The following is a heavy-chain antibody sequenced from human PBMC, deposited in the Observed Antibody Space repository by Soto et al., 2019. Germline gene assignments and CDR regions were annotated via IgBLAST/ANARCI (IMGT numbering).Heavy chain of an antibody. V-gene: IGHV3-23*01. J-gene: IGHJ3*02. Sequence: EVQLLESGGGLVQPGGSLRLSCAASGFTFSSYAMSWVRQTPGKGLEWVSDISGSGGSTYYADSVKGRFTISRDNSKNTLYLQMDSLRDEDTAVYYCAKGSGCTNSDAFDIWGQGTMVTVSS. D-gene: IGHD2-8*01. CDR3: AKGSGCTNSDAFDI. CDR1: GFTFSSYA. CDR2: ISGSGGST.